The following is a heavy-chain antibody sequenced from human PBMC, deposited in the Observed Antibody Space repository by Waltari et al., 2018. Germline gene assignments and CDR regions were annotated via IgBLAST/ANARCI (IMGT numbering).Heavy chain of an antibody. CDR2: IYHSGST. J-gene: IGHJ3*02. Sequence: QVQLQESGPGLVKPSETLSLTCAVSGYSISSGYYWGWIRQPPGKGLEWIGSIYHSGSTYYNPSLKSRVTISVDTSKNQFSLKLSSVTAADTAVYYCASGAYCGGDCYPFAFDIWGQGTMVTVSS. V-gene: IGHV4-38-2*01. CDR3: ASGAYCGGDCYPFAFDI. D-gene: IGHD2-21*02. CDR1: GYSISSGYY.